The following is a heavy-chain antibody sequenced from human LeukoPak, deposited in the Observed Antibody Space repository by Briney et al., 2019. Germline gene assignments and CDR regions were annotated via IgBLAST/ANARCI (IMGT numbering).Heavy chain of an antibody. CDR3: ARGSMHVYHLYTDY. J-gene: IGHJ4*02. CDR2: IKQDGSER. Sequence: GGSLRLSCAASGFTYTNHWVSWFRQAPGQGLEWVASIKQDGSERYYVDSVKGRFTISRDNAKNSLFLQLSSPRVEDTAVYYCARGSMHVYHLYTDYWGQGTLVTVSS. V-gene: IGHV3-7*01. D-gene: IGHD3-16*01. CDR1: GFTYTNHW.